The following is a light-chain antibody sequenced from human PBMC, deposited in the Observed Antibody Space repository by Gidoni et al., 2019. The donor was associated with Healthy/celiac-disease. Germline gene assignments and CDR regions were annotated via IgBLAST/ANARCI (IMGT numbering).Light chain of an antibody. Sequence: EIQMTQSPSSLSASVGDRVTITCRASQSISSYLNWYQQKPGKAPKLLIYAASSLQIGVPSMFSGSGSGTDFTLTISSLQPEDFATYSCQQCYSTPFTFGPGTKVDIK. CDR3: QQCYSTPFT. CDR1: QSISSY. CDR2: AAS. V-gene: IGKV1-39*01. J-gene: IGKJ3*01.